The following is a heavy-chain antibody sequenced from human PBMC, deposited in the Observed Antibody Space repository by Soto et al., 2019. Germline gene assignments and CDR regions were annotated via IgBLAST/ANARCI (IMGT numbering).Heavy chain of an antibody. CDR2: INAGNGNT. D-gene: IGHD3-10*01. V-gene: IGHV1-3*01. Sequence: GSVKVSYKASGYPFTSYAMHWVRQAPGQSLEWMGWINAGNGNTKYSQKFQGRVTITRDESTSTAYMELSSLRSEDTAVYYCARDKAGRRFGELLGGMDVWRKGNTVTSPQ. J-gene: IGHJ6*04. CDR3: ARDKAGRRFGELLGGMDV. CDR1: GYPFTSYA.